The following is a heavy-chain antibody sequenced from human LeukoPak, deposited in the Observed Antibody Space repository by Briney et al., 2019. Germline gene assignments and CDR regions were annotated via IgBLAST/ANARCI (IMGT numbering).Heavy chain of an antibody. CDR3: ARDGRRWVGATTYSFDY. V-gene: IGHV1-18*01. J-gene: IGHJ4*02. Sequence: ASVKVSCKASGSTFTSYGISWVRQAPGQGLEWMGWISAYNGNTNYAQKLQGGVTMTTDTSTSTAYMELRSLRSDDTAVYYCARDGRRWVGATTYSFDYWGQGTLVTVSS. CDR2: ISAYNGNT. D-gene: IGHD1-26*01. CDR1: GSTFTSYG.